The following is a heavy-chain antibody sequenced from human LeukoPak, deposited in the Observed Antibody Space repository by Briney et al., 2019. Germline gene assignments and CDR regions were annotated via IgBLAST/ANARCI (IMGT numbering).Heavy chain of an antibody. CDR3: ARSSVVAATLIFDY. CDR1: GGSISSSSYY. Sequence: PSETLSLTCTVSGGSISSSSYYWGWIRQPPGKGLEWIGEINHSGSTNYNPSLKSRVTISVDTSKNQFSLKLSSVTAADTAVYYCARSSVVAATLIFDYWGQGTLVTVSS. J-gene: IGHJ4*02. V-gene: IGHV4-39*07. D-gene: IGHD2-15*01. CDR2: INHSGST.